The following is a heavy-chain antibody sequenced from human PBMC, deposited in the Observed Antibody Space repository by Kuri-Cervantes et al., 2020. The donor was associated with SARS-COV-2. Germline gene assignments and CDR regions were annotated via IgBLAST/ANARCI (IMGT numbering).Heavy chain of an antibody. CDR1: GFTFSSYW. D-gene: IGHD6-6*01. CDR2: INSDGSST. Sequence: GGSLRLCCAASGFTFSSYWMHWVRQAPGKGLVWVSRINSDGSSTSYADSVKGRFTISRDNAKNTLYLQMNSLRAEDTAVYYCAIGDSSSPHDAFDIWGQGTMVTVSS. J-gene: IGHJ3*02. V-gene: IGHV3-74*01. CDR3: AIGDSSSPHDAFDI.